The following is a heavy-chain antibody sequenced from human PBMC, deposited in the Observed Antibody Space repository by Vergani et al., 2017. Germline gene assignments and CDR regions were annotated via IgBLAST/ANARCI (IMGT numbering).Heavy chain of an antibody. J-gene: IGHJ6*03. V-gene: IGHV3-33*01. CDR3: VREXSYCRSTTCRSPSYVYYYHMDV. D-gene: IGHD2/OR15-2a*01. CDR2: IYYDGSKK. Sequence: QVQLVESGGGVVQPGRSLRLSCTSSGFTFSTYAMHWVRQAPGKGLEWVAIIYYDGSKKYYADSVKGRFTISRDNSRNTLDLLMSSLRAEDTAIYYCVREXSYCRSTTCRSPSYVYYYHMDVWGEGTTVTVSS. CDR1: GFTFSTYA.